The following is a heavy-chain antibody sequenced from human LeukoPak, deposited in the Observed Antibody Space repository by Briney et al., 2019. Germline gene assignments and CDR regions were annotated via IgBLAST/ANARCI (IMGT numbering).Heavy chain of an antibody. Sequence: ASVKVSCKASGYTFSSYDINWVLQAAGQGLEWMGWMNPKTGNTGFSQKFQGRVTITRDTSISTAYMELSRLTSEDTGVYYCTRGLPRDGLVVIAAANEYWGQGSLVTVSS. CDR1: GYTFSSYD. CDR3: TRGLPRDGLVVIAAANEY. V-gene: IGHV1-8*03. D-gene: IGHD2-2*01. J-gene: IGHJ4*02. CDR2: MNPKTGNT.